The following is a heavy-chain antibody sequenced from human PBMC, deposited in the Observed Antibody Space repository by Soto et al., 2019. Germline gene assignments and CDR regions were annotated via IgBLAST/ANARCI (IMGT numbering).Heavy chain of an antibody. CDR1: GFTFDDYT. CDR2: ISWDGGST. J-gene: IGHJ4*02. D-gene: IGHD5-12*01. V-gene: IGHV3-43*01. Sequence: EVQLVESGGVVVQPGGSLRLSCAASGFTFDDYTMHWVRQAPGKGLEWVSLISWDGGSTYYADSMKGRFTISRDNSKNSLYLQMNSLRTEDTALYYCAKDYGYNSYFDYWGQGTLVTVSS. CDR3: AKDYGYNSYFDY.